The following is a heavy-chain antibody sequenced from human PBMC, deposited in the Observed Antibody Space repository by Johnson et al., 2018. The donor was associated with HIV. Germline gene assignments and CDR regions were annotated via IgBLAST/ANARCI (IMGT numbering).Heavy chain of an antibody. CDR3: ARDVIVLVVYAKVGAFDI. CDR1: GFTFSSYA. D-gene: IGHD2-8*02. V-gene: IGHV3-30*04. J-gene: IGHJ3*02. CDR2: ISYDGSNK. Sequence: QVQLVESGGGVVQPGRSLRLSCAASGFTFSSYAMHWVRQAPGTGLEWVAVISYDGSNKYYADSVKGRFTISRDNAKNSLYLQMNSLRAEDTALYYCARDVIVLVVYAKVGAFDIWGQGTMVTVSS.